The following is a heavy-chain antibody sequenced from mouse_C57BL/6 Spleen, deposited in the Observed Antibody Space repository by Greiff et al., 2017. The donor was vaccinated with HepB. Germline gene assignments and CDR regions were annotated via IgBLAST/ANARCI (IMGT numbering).Heavy chain of an antibody. Sequence: EVQLQQSGPVLVKPGASVKMSCKASGYTFTDYYMNWVKQSHGKSLEWIGVITPYNGGTSYNQKFKGKATLTVDKSSSTAYMELNSLTSEDSAVYYCARSDYGSSYDWYFDVWGTGTTVTVSS. D-gene: IGHD1-1*01. CDR3: ARSDYGSSYDWYFDV. J-gene: IGHJ1*03. CDR1: GYTFTDYY. V-gene: IGHV1-19*01. CDR2: ITPYNGGT.